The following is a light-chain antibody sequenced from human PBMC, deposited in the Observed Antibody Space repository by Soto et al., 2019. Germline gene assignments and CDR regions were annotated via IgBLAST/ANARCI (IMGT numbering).Light chain of an antibody. Sequence: QSALTQPASVSGSPGQSITISCTGTSSYVGGFNSVSWYQLRPGTAPKLILYDVVDRPSGVSYRFSGSKSGNTASLTISGLQAADEADYFCSSYTSTMTNVFGSGTKVTVL. CDR3: SSYTSTMTNV. J-gene: IGLJ1*01. V-gene: IGLV2-14*03. CDR2: DVV. CDR1: SSYVGGFNS.